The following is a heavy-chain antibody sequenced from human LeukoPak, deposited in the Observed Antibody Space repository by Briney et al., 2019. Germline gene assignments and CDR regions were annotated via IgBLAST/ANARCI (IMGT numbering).Heavy chain of an antibody. Sequence: SETLSLTCTVSGGSISSYYWSWIRQPPGKGLEWIGYIYYSGSTNYNPSLKSRVTISVDTSKNQFSLKLSSVTAADTAVYYCARDHVIAAAVHTTRYYFDYWGQGTLVTVSS. D-gene: IGHD6-13*01. CDR3: ARDHVIAAAVHTTRYYFDY. V-gene: IGHV4-59*01. CDR2: IYYSGST. CDR1: GGSISSYY. J-gene: IGHJ4*02.